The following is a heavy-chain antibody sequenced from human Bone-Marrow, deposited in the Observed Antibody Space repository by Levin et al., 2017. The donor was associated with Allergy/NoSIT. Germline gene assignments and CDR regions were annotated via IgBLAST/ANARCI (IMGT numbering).Heavy chain of an antibody. CDR1: GYSFTRYG. D-gene: IGHD3-10*01. V-gene: IGHV1-18*01. CDR3: VRGLGPFDY. Sequence: GGSLRLSCKASGYSFTRYGFSWVRQAPGQGLEWMGWITAYNADTNYAQNLQGRVTMTTDPSTSTAYMELRSLTSDDTAVYYCVRGLGPFDYWGQGTLVTVSS. J-gene: IGHJ4*02. CDR2: ITAYNADT.